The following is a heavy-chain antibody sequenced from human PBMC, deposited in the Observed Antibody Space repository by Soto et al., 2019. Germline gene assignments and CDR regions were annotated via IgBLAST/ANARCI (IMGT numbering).Heavy chain of an antibody. V-gene: IGHV4-59*01. Sequence: PSETLCLTCTVSGGSISNDYWSWIRQPPGRGLEWIGHIFYSGSTNYNPALKRRVTISVDTSKSQFSLKLSSVTAADTAVYYCAKDSGYNYGYFRWFDPWGQGTLVTVS. CDR3: AKDSGYNYGYFRWFDP. J-gene: IGHJ5*02. D-gene: IGHD5-18*01. CDR1: GGSISNDY. CDR2: IFYSGST.